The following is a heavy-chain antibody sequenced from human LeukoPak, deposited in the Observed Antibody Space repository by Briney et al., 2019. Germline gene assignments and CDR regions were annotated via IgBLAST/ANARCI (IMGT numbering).Heavy chain of an antibody. D-gene: IGHD3-16*01. V-gene: IGHV3-30*02. CDR2: IRYDGSNK. CDR1: GFTFSSYS. CDR3: AKCIGDYYYYYYYMDV. Sequence: GGSLRLSCAASGFTFSSYSMNWVRQAPGKGLEWVAFIRYDGSNKYYADSVKGRFTISRDNSKNTLYLQMNSLRAEDTAVYYCAKCIGDYYYYYYYMDVWGKGTTVTVSS. J-gene: IGHJ6*03.